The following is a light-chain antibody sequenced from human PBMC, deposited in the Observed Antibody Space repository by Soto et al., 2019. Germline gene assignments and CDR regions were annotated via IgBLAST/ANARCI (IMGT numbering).Light chain of an antibody. V-gene: IGLV1-40*01. CDR1: SSDIGAGFG. Sequence: QSVLTQPPSVSGAPGQRVTISCTGSSSDIGAGFGVHWYQQLPGTAPKLLIYYNNNRPSGVPDRFSGSKSGTSASLAITGLQAEYEADYYCQSYDTSMSGVFGGGTKLTVL. CDR3: QSYDTSMSGV. CDR2: YNN. J-gene: IGLJ3*02.